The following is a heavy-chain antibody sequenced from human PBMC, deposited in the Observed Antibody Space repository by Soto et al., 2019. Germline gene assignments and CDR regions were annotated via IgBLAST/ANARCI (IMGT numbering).Heavy chain of an antibody. CDR3: TRDYYDSSGLFDY. V-gene: IGHV3-49*04. Sequence: GGSLRLSCTASGFTFGDYAMSWVRQAPGKGLEWVGFIRSKAYGGTTEYAASVKGRFTISRDDSKSIAYLQMNSLKTEDTAVYYCTRDYYDSSGLFDYCGQGILVTVSS. CDR2: IRSKAYGGTT. CDR1: GFTFGDYA. D-gene: IGHD3-22*01. J-gene: IGHJ4*02.